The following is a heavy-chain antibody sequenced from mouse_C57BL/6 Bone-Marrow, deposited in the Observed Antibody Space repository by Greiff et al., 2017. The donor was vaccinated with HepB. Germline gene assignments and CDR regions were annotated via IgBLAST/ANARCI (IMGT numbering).Heavy chain of an antibody. J-gene: IGHJ3*01. CDR3: AQCPFAY. CDR1: GFTFSSYG. V-gene: IGHV5-6*01. CDR2: ISSGGSYT. Sequence: EVQGVESGGDLVKPGGSLKLSCAASGFTFSSYGMSWVRQTPDKRLEWVATISSGGSYTYYPDSVKGRFTISRDNAKNTLYLQMSSLKSEDTAMYYCAQCPFAYWGQGTLVTVSA.